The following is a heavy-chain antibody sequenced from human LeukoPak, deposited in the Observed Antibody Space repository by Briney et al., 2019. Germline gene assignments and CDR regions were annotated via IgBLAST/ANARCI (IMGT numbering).Heavy chain of an antibody. D-gene: IGHD5-18*01. J-gene: IGHJ6*03. CDR2: ISTSDPYM. V-gene: IGHV3-21*01. CDR3: AREVLDVDATMTNYYYYMDV. Sequence: SGGSLRLSCVASGFNFSTSRMNWVRQAPGKGLEWVSSISTSDPYMYYGDSVRGRFTISRDNTRNSVYLHMNSLSPEDTAVYYCAREVLDVDATMTNYYYYMDVWGKGTTVTGSS. CDR1: GFNFSTSR.